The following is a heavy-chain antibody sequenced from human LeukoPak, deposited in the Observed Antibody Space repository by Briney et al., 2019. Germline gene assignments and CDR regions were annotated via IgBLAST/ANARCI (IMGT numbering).Heavy chain of an antibody. J-gene: IGHJ6*02. V-gene: IGHV3-23*01. Sequence: PGGSLRLSCAASGFTFSSYAMSWVRQAPGKGLEWVSAISGSGGSTYYADSVKGRFTISRDNSKNTLYLQMNSLRAEDTAVYYCALQTVAYYYYGMDVWPRDHGHRLL. CDR2: ISGSGGST. CDR3: ALQTVAYYYYGMDV. D-gene: IGHD5-24*01. CDR1: GFTFSSYA.